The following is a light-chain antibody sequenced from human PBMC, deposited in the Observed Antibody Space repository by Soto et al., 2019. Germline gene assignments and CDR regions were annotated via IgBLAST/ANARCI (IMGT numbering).Light chain of an antibody. CDR3: LQGTHWPFT. CDR2: AVS. CDR1: EGLVYGDGNTY. V-gene: IGKV2-30*01. J-gene: IGKJ2*01. Sequence: DVDLTQSPLFLSATLGQPASISCRSSEGLVYGDGNTYLSWFQRRPGHAPRRLLYAVSDRDSGVPDRFIGSWSGTDLPLRISRVEAEDVGVYFCLQGTHWPFTFGQGTKLEI.